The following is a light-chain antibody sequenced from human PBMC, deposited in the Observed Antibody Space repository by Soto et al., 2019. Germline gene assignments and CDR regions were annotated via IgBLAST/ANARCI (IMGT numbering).Light chain of an antibody. J-gene: IGKJ1*01. CDR3: QQYGSSPSWT. V-gene: IGKV3-20*01. CDR1: QSVSSSY. Sequence: EIVLTQSPGTLSLSPGERATLSCRASQSVSSSYLAWYQQKPGQAPRLLIYGASSRATVIPDRFSGSGSGTDFTLTISRLEAEDFAVYYCQQYGSSPSWTFGQGTKVEIK. CDR2: GAS.